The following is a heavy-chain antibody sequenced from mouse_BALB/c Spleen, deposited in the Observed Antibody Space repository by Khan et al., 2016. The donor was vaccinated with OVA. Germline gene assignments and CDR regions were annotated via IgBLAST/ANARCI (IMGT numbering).Heavy chain of an antibody. J-gene: IGHJ2*01. CDR2: ISSGGSYT. CDR1: GFTFSTYT. CDR3: TRDRVMRAGYFDY. Sequence: EVELVESGGGLVKPGGSLKLSCAASGFTFSTYTMSWVRQTPEKRLEWVATISSGGSYTFYPDSMKGRFTISRDNAMNTLTLQMSTLKSEDTAMSYFTRDRVMRAGYFDYWGQGTTLTVSS. D-gene: IGHD2-1*01. V-gene: IGHV5-6-4*01.